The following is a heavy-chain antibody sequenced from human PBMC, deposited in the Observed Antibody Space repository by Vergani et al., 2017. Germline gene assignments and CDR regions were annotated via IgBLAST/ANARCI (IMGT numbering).Heavy chain of an antibody. J-gene: IGHJ5*02. CDR2: ISYDGSNK. D-gene: IGHD5-18*01. CDR3: AKDPRYSYGGFDP. Sequence: QVQLVESGGGVVKPGRSLRLSCAASGFTFSSYALYWVRQAPGKGLDWVALISYDGSNKYYADSVKGRFSISRDNSKRTVNLQMNSLRVEDTAVYYCAKDPRYSYGGFDPWGQGTLVTVSS. CDR1: GFTFSSYA. V-gene: IGHV3-30*04.